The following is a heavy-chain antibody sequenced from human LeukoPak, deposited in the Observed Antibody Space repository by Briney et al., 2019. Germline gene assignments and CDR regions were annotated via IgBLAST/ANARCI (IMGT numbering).Heavy chain of an antibody. Sequence: KPSETLSLTCTASGGSISSYYWSWIRQPPGKGLEWIGYINYSRSNNYNPSLKSRVTISVEQSKSLFALKLSSVSAADTAVYYCARALNDDGDYLDYWGRGTLVAVSS. CDR2: INYSRSN. J-gene: IGHJ4*02. V-gene: IGHV4-59*01. D-gene: IGHD4-17*01. CDR3: ARALNDDGDYLDY. CDR1: GGSISSYY.